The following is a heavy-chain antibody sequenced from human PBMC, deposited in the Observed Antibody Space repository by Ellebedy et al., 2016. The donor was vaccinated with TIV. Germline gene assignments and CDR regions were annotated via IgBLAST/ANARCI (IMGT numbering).Heavy chain of an antibody. D-gene: IGHD6-19*01. Sequence: ASVKVSXXTSGYTFTSYDDTWVRQATGQGLEWVGWMNPNSGDTGYAQKFQGRITMNRNTSISTAYMELSSLGSEDTAVYYCARVSRYSGGWYKWFDPWGQGTLVTVSS. CDR1: GYTFTSYD. V-gene: IGHV1-8*01. CDR2: MNPNSGDT. J-gene: IGHJ5*02. CDR3: ARVSRYSGGWYKWFDP.